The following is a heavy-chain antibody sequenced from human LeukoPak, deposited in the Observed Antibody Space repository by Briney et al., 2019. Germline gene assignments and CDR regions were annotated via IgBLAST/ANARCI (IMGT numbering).Heavy chain of an antibody. D-gene: IGHD4-23*01. V-gene: IGHV3-48*03. CDR2: ISSSGSSI. CDR1: GFTVSSYE. CDR3: ARGTMVVTHDY. J-gene: IGHJ4*02. Sequence: GGSLRLSCAASGFTVSSYEMNSVRQAPGRGLGWVSYISSSGSSIYYAYSVKGRFTISRDNAKNSLYLQMNGLRAEDTAVYYCARGTMVVTHDYWGQGTLVTVSS.